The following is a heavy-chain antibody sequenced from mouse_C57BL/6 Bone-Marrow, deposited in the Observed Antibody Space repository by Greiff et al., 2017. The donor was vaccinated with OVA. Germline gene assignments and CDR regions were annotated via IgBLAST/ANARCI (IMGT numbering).Heavy chain of an antibody. CDR3: ARSDGPYWYFDV. J-gene: IGHJ1*03. Sequence: EVQGVESGPSLVRPSQTLSLTCTVTGFSINSDCYWIWIRQFPGNKLEYIGYTFYSGITYYNPSLESRTYITRDTSKNQFSLKLSSVTTEDTATYYCARSDGPYWYFDVWGTGTTVTVSS. V-gene: IGHV3-3*01. CDR2: TFYSGIT. D-gene: IGHD2-3*01. CDR1: GFSINSDCY.